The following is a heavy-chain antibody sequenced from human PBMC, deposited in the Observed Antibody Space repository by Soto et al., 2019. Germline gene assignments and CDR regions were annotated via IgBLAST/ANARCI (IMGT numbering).Heavy chain of an antibody. J-gene: IGHJ4*02. D-gene: IGHD2-15*01. CDR2: INHSGST. CDR1: GGSFSGYY. CDR3: ARGRRRYCSGGSCIFFDY. Sequence: SETLSLTCAVYGGSFSGYYWSWIRQPPGQGLEWIGEINHSGSTNYNPSLKSRVTISVDTSKNQFSLKLSSVTAADTAVYYCARGRRRYCSGGSCIFFDYWGQGTLVTVS. V-gene: IGHV4-34*01.